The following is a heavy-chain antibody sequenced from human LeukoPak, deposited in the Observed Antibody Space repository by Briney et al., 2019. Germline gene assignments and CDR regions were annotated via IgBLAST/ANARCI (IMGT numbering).Heavy chain of an antibody. V-gene: IGHV3-30*18. CDR1: GFTFSSYG. CDR3: AKDRAVAGPYYYYGMDV. D-gene: IGHD6-19*01. Sequence: PGRSLRLSCAASGFTFSSYGMHWVRQAPGKGLEWVAVISYDGSNKYYADSVKGRFTMSRDNSKNTLYLQMNSLRAEDTAVYYCAKDRAVAGPYYYYGMDVWGQGTTVTVSS. CDR2: ISYDGSNK. J-gene: IGHJ6*02.